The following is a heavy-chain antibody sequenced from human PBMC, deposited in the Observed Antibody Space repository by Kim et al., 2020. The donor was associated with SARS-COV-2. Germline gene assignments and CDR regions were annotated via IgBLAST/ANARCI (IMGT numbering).Heavy chain of an antibody. J-gene: IGHJ6*02. V-gene: IGHV1-24*01. CDR3: ATAAAVVVPAAMRERDYYYYDGMDV. CDR2: FDPEDGET. Sequence: ASVKVSCKVSGYTLTELSMHWVRQAPGKGLEWMGGFDPEDGETIYAQKFQGRVTMTEDTSTDTAYMELSSLRSEDTAVYYCATAAAVVVPAAMRERDYYYYDGMDVWGQGTTVTVSS. D-gene: IGHD2-2*01. CDR1: GYTLTELS.